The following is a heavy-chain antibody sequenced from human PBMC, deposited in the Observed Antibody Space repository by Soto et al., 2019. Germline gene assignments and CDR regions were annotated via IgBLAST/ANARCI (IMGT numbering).Heavy chain of an antibody. D-gene: IGHD3-22*01. Sequence: QITLKESGPTLVKPTQTLTLTCTFSGFSLSTSGVGVGWIRQPPGKALEWLALIYGDDDKRYSPSQKSRLTITKDTSKNQVVLTMTNMDPVDTATYYCAHRRRYYDSSGYYYLDYWGQGTLVTVSS. CDR3: AHRRRYYDSSGYYYLDY. V-gene: IGHV2-5*02. CDR2: IYGDDDK. CDR1: GFSLSTSGVG. J-gene: IGHJ4*02.